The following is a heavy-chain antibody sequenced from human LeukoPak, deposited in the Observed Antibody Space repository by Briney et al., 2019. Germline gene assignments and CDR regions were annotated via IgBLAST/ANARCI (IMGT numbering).Heavy chain of an antibody. V-gene: IGHV1-69*13. Sequence: ASVKVSCKAFGGTFSSYAISWVRQAPGQGLEWMGGIIPIFGTANYAQKFQGRVTITADESTSTAYMELSSLRSEDTAVYYCARDDVGEGYNWNDVEFVGDYWGQGTLVTVSS. D-gene: IGHD1-20*01. CDR2: IIPIFGTA. CDR1: GGTFSSYA. J-gene: IGHJ4*02. CDR3: ARDDVGEGYNWNDVEFVGDY.